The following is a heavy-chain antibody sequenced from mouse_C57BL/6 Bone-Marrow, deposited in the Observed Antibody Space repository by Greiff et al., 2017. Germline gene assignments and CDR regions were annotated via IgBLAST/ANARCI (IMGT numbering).Heavy chain of an antibody. CDR1: GYAFSSSW. Sequence: QVQLQQSGPELVKPGASVKISCKASGYAFSSSWMNWVKQRPGKGLEWIGRIYPGDGDTNYNGKFKGKATLTADKSSSTAYMQLSSLTSEDSAAYFCARRPTVVANWYFDVWGTGTTVTVSS. CDR3: ARRPTVVANWYFDV. CDR2: IYPGDGDT. D-gene: IGHD1-1*01. V-gene: IGHV1-82*01. J-gene: IGHJ1*03.